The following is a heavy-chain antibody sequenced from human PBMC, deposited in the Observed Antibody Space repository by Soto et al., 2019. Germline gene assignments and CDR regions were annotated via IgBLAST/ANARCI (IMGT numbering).Heavy chain of an antibody. CDR3: ARESGRDGDYYYYYGMDV. CDR2: IFYSGST. V-gene: IGHV4-59*04. J-gene: IGHJ6*02. D-gene: IGHD4-17*01. Sequence: SETLSLTCTVSGGSINYSYWSWIRQPPGKGLEWIGYIFYSGSTYYNPSLKSRVTISVDTSKNQFSLKLSSVTAADTAVYYCARESGRDGDYYYYYGMDVWGQGTTVTVSS. CDR1: GGSINYSY.